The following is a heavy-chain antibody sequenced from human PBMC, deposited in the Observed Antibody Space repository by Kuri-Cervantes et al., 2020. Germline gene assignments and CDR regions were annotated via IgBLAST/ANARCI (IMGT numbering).Heavy chain of an antibody. D-gene: IGHD3-9*01. CDR3: ARYRGFDWLSLDY. J-gene: IGHJ4*02. Sequence: GESLKISCVVSGFTLSRYGMHWVRQAPGKGLIWVSRINYDGNIAYPDSVKGRFIISRDNAKNTLNLQMNSLRAEDTAVYYCARYRGFDWLSLDYWGQGTLVTVSS. CDR2: INYDGNI. V-gene: IGHV3-74*01. CDR1: GFTLSRYG.